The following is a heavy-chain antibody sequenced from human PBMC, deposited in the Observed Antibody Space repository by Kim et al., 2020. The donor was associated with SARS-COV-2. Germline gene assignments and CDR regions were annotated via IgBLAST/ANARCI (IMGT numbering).Heavy chain of an antibody. J-gene: IGHJ4*02. Sequence: GGSLRLSCAASGFTFSNYAMTWVRQAPGKGLEWVSSISGSGVSTYYAVSVKGRFTISRDNSKDTLYLQMNSLRAEDTAVFYCAKGSSPNGVCYTDYWGQGTLVTVSS. CDR2: ISGSGVST. D-gene: IGHD2-8*01. CDR1: GFTFSNYA. CDR3: AKGSSPNGVCYTDY. V-gene: IGHV3-23*01.